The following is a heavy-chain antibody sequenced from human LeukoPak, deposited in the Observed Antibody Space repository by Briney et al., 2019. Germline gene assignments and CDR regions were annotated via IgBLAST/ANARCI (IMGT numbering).Heavy chain of an antibody. CDR2: INPNSGGT. V-gene: IGHV1-2*06. J-gene: IGHJ5*02. Sequence: ASVKVSCKASGYTFTGYYMHWVRQAPGQGLEWMGRINPNSGGTNYAQKFQGRVTMTRDTSISTAYMELSSLRSEDTAVYYCAADTRDGYNYGWFDPWGQGTLVTVSS. D-gene: IGHD5-24*01. CDR1: GYTFTGYY. CDR3: AADTRDGYNYGWFDP.